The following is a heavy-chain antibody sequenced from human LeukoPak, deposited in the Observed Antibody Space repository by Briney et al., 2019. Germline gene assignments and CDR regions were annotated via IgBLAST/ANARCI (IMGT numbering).Heavy chain of an antibody. D-gene: IGHD2-15*01. CDR3: ASSCGGGSCYPSDYYYGMDV. Sequence: ASVKVSCKASGGTFSSYAISWVRQAPGQGLEWMGRIIPISGIANYAQKFQGRVTITADKSTSTAYMELSSLRSEDTAVYYCASSCGGGSCYPSDYYYGMDVWGQGTTVTVSS. CDR2: IIPISGIA. J-gene: IGHJ6*02. CDR1: GGTFSSYA. V-gene: IGHV1-69*04.